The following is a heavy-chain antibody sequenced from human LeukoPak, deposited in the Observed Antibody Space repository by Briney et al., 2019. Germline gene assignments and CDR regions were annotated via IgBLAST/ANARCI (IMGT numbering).Heavy chain of an antibody. CDR2: ITTDGSST. V-gene: IGHV3-74*03. CDR3: ARERIVVVPAAILGWFDP. Sequence: PGGSLRLSCAASGFTFSTYWMHWVRQGPGKGLLWVSRITTDGSSTKYADSVKGRFTISRDNAKNTLYLQMNSLRAEDTAVYYCARERIVVVPAAILGWFDPWGQGTLVTVSS. CDR1: GFTFSTYW. D-gene: IGHD2-2*02. J-gene: IGHJ5*02.